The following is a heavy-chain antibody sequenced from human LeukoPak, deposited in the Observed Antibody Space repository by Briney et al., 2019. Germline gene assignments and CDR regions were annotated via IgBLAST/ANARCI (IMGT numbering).Heavy chain of an antibody. CDR1: GYTFTGYY. CDR3: ARGVDSSSWDFDY. J-gene: IGHJ4*02. D-gene: IGHD6-13*01. V-gene: IGHV1-2*06. CDR2: INPNSGGT. Sequence: ASVKVSCKASGYTFTGYYMHWVRQAPGQGLEWMGRINPNSGGTNYAQKFQGSVTMTRDTSISTAYMEVSRLRSDDTAVYYRARGVDSSSWDFDYWGQGTLVTVSS.